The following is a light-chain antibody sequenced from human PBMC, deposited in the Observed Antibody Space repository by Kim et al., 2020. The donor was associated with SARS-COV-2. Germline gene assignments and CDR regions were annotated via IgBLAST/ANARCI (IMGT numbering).Light chain of an antibody. J-gene: IGLJ1*01. CDR2: VVS. CDR3: NSYAGSHNYV. Sequence: QSALTQPRSVSGSPGQSVTISCTGTSSDVGAYNYVSWYQQHPGKAPKLMIYVVSKRPSGVPDRFSGSKSGNTASLTVSGLQAEDEADYYCNSYAGSHNYVFGTGTKVTVL. V-gene: IGLV2-11*01. CDR1: SSDVGAYNY.